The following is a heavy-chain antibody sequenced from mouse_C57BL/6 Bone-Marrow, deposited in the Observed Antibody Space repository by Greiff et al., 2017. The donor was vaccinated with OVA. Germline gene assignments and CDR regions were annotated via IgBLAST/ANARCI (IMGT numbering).Heavy chain of an antibody. D-gene: IGHD3-1*01. Sequence: EVQRVESGGGLVKPGGSLKLSCAASGFTFSSYTMSWVRQTPEKRLEWVATISGGGGNTYYPDSVKGRFTISRDNAKNTLYLQMSSLRSEDTALYDCARGAHSSTWFAYWGQGTLVTVSA. CDR2: ISGGGGNT. J-gene: IGHJ3*01. CDR3: ARGAHSSTWFAY. V-gene: IGHV5-9*01. CDR1: GFTFSSYT.